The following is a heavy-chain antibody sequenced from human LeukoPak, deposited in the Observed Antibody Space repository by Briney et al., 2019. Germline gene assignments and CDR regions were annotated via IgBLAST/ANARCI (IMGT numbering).Heavy chain of an antibody. CDR1: GGTFSSYA. CDR2: IIPIFGTA. Sequence: SVKVSCKASGGTFSSYAISWVRQAPGQGLEWMGGIIPIFGTANYAQKFQGRVKITADESKSTAYMELSSLSSEDAAVYYCARYCSSTSWYTGTAFDYWGQGTLVTVSS. D-gene: IGHD2-2*02. J-gene: IGHJ4*02. CDR3: ARYCSSTSWYTGTAFDY. V-gene: IGHV1-69*13.